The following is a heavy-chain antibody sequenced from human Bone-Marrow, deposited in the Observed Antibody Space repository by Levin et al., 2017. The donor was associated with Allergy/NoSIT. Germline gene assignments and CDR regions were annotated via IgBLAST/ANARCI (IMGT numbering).Heavy chain of an antibody. CDR2: ISWNSGSI. CDR3: AKEGAQLVSGWLDP. CDR1: GFTFDDYA. J-gene: IGHJ5*02. V-gene: IGHV3-9*01. D-gene: IGHD6-13*01. Sequence: GGSLRLSCAASGFTFDDYAMHWVRQAPGKGLEWVSGISWNSGSIGYADSVKGRFTISRDNAKNSLYLQMNSLRAEDTALYYCAKEGAQLVSGWLDPWGQGTLVTVSS.